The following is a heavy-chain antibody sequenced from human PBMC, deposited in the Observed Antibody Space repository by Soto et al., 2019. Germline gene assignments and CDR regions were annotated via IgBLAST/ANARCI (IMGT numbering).Heavy chain of an antibody. J-gene: IGHJ4*02. CDR2: ISYDGSNK. CDR3: PRTGDDSSGYYPTPIDY. D-gene: IGHD3-22*01. Sequence: QVQLVESGGGVVQPGRSLRLSCAASGFTFSSYAMHWVRQAPGKGLEWVAVISYDGSNKYYADSVKGRFTISRDNSKNTLYLQMNSLRAEDTAVYYCPRTGDDSSGYYPTPIDYWGQGTLVTVSS. V-gene: IGHV3-30-3*01. CDR1: GFTFSSYA.